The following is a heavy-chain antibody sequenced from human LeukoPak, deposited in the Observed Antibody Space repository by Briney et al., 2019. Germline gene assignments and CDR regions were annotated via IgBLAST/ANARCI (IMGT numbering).Heavy chain of an antibody. Sequence: PGRSLTLSCAASGFTFSSFGMHWVRQAPGKGLEWVAVIWYDASNKYYVDSVKGRFTISRDNSKNTLYLQMNCLRDDDTAVYYCVRGVGVSRFNYLDPWGQGTLVIVSS. D-gene: IGHD1-7*01. CDR2: IWYDASNK. CDR3: VRGVGVSRFNYLDP. J-gene: IGHJ5*02. CDR1: GFTFSSFG. V-gene: IGHV3-33*01.